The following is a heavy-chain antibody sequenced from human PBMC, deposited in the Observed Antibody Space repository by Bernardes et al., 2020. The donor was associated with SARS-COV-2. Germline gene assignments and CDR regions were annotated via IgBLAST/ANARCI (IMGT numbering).Heavy chain of an antibody. J-gene: IGHJ5*02. CDR1: GGSISNYY. Sequence: SETLSLTCTVSGGSISNYYWNWIRQPPGKGLEWIGYIYYSGGTNYNPSLKSRITISVDTSKNQFSLKLKSVTAADTAVYYCARGAEWLSPDDWFDPWGQGTLVTVSS. V-gene: IGHV4-59*01. D-gene: IGHD3-3*01. CDR2: IYYSGGT. CDR3: ARGAEWLSPDDWFDP.